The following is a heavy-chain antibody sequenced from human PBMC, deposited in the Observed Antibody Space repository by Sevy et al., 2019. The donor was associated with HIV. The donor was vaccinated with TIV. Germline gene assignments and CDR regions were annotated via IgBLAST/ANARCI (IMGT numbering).Heavy chain of an antibody. V-gene: IGHV3-33*01. CDR3: ARDWRYYDSSGYFDY. CDR2: IWYDGSKK. Sequence: LTCAASGFTFSSYGMHWVRQAPGKGLEWVAVIWYDGSKKYYADSVRGRFTISRDNSKNTLYLQMNSLRAEDTAVYYCARDWRYYDSSGYFDYWGQGTLVTVSS. CDR1: GFTFSSYG. J-gene: IGHJ4*02. D-gene: IGHD3-22*01.